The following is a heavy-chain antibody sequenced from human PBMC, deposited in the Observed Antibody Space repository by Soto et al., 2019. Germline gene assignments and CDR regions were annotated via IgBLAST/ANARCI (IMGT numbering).Heavy chain of an antibody. D-gene: IGHD3-10*01. Sequence: QVQLVESGGGVVQPGRSLRLSCAASGFTFSSYGMHWVRQAPGKGLEWVAVIWYDGSNKYYADSVKGRFTISRDNSKHTLYLQRYCLRAEGTAVYYCARDRYYDGSGAYYGMDVWGQVTTVTVS. CDR1: GFTFSSYG. V-gene: IGHV3-33*01. CDR2: IWYDGSNK. J-gene: IGHJ6*02. CDR3: ARDRYYDGSGAYYGMDV.